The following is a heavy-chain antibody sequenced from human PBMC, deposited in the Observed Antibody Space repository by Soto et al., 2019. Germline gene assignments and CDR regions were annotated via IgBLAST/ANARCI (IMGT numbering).Heavy chain of an antibody. D-gene: IGHD3-3*01. Sequence: LRLSCGVSGFTFSSHAMSLVRQAPVKGLECVSGISGSGGTTFYADSVKGRFTISRDNSKKTLYLQMNGLRTEDTAVYYCARTPYDFWSPGQFYFDHWGQGTLVTVSS. J-gene: IGHJ4*02. CDR1: GFTFSSHA. CDR2: ISGSGGTT. V-gene: IGHV3-23*01. CDR3: ARTPYDFWSPGQFYFDH.